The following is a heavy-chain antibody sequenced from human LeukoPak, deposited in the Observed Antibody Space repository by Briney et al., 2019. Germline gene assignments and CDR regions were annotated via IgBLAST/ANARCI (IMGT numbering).Heavy chain of an antibody. J-gene: IGHJ4*02. Sequence: SETLSLTCTVSGGSISSSSYYWGWIRQPPGKGLEWIGSIYYSGSTYYNPTLKSRVTISVDTSKNQFSLKLSFVPAANTVLYYGAVAAYGGYILGGQETLVTVSS. CDR2: IYYSGST. V-gene: IGHV4-39*01. CDR3: AVAAYGGYIL. CDR1: GGSISSSSYY. D-gene: IGHD4-17*01.